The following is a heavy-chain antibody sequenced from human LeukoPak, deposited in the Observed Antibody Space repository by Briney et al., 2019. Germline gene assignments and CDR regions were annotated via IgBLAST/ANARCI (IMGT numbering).Heavy chain of an antibody. J-gene: IGHJ5*02. CDR1: GGSISSYY. V-gene: IGHV4-59*01. CDR3: ARGYCSGGSCYWNWFDP. Sequence: SETLSLTCTVSGGSISSYYWSWIRQPPGKGLEWIGYIYYSGSTNYNPSLKSRVTISVDTSKNQFSLKLSSVTAADTAVYYCARGYCSGGSCYWNWFDPWVQGTLVTVSS. D-gene: IGHD2-15*01. CDR2: IYYSGST.